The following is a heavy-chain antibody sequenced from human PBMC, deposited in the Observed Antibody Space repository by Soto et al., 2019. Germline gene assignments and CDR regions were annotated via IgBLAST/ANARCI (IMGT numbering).Heavy chain of an antibody. CDR1: GGSIRSGYCY. V-gene: IGHV4-30-4*01. Sequence: PSETLSLTCSVSGGSIRSGYCYWSSIRQPPGKGLEWIGNIYYSGNTYYNPSLKSRLIISIDTSTTQFSLKVGSVTAADTAVYYSASSSLYGMDVWGQGTTVTVSS. CDR2: IYYSGNT. J-gene: IGHJ6*02. CDR3: ASSSLYGMDV.